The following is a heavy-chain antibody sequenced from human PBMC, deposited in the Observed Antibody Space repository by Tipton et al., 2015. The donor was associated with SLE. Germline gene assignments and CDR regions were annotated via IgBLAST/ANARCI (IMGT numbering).Heavy chain of an antibody. Sequence: TLSLTCTVSGGSITSGSYYWSWVRQPAGKGLEWIGRIYSSGATKSNPSLKSRVTVSADTSKNQFSLYLSSVTAADTAIYYCARDASAVWFDPWGQGMLVTVSS. CDR2: IYSSGAT. D-gene: IGHD6-19*01. CDR1: GGSITSGSYY. J-gene: IGHJ5*02. V-gene: IGHV4-61*02. CDR3: ARDASAVWFDP.